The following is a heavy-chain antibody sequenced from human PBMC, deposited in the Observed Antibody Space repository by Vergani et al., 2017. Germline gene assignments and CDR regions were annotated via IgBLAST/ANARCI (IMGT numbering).Heavy chain of an antibody. J-gene: IGHJ5*02. CDR3: AKDGYTISWSNWFDP. D-gene: IGHD6-13*01. V-gene: IGHV3-23*01. Sequence: EVQLLESGGGLVQPGGSLRLSCAASGFTFNTYAMSGVRQARGKGRGGGENIRSGGGGTYYADSVKGRFTSTRDNTKNTLYLQMNSLRAEDTAVYYCAKDGYTISWSNWFDPWGQGTLVTVSS. CDR1: GFTFNTYA. CDR2: IRSGGGGT.